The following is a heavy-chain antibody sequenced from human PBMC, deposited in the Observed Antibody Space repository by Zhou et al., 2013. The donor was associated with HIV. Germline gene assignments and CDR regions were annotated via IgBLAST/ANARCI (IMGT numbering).Heavy chain of an antibody. CDR3: GTIPHLTGTTVDMTAIGGGDY. J-gene: IGHJ4*02. V-gene: IGHV1-24*01. CDR1: GYTLANLA. D-gene: IGHD3-16*01. Sequence: QVQLLQSGAEVKPPGASVKVSCKVVGYTLANLAIHWVRQPPGQGLEWMGGFDPEDVVTVYAQKFEGRVTLTQDASSDTAYMSMSGLTSDDTAVYYCGTIPHLTGTTVDMTAIGGGDYWGRGTRSPCPQ. CDR2: FDPEDVVT.